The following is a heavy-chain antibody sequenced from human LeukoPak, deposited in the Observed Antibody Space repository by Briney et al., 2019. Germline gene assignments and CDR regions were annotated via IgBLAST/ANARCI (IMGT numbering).Heavy chain of an antibody. V-gene: IGHV4-59*08. CDR3: VRHFVAYPHYFDY. CDR2: IYYSGST. J-gene: IGHJ4*02. CDR1: GGSISSYY. D-gene: IGHD2-21*01. Sequence: SETLSLTCTVSGGSISSYYWSWIRQPPGKGLEWIAFIYYSGSTKYNPSLKSRVTISVDTSKNQFSLRLSSVTAADTAVYYCVRHFVAYPHYFDYWGQGTLVTVSS.